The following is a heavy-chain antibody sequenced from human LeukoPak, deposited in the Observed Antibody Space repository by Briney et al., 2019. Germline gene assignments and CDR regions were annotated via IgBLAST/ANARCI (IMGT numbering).Heavy chain of an antibody. CDR1: GFTVSSNY. CDR2: IYSGGST. CDR3: AKGIRIVVVTAINY. Sequence: GGSLRLSCAASGFTVSSNYMSWVRQAPGKGLEWVSVIYSGGSTYYADSVKGQFTISRDNSKNTLFLQMNSLRAEDTAVYYCAKGIRIVVVTAINYWGQGTLVTVSS. J-gene: IGHJ4*02. V-gene: IGHV3-53*01. D-gene: IGHD2-21*02.